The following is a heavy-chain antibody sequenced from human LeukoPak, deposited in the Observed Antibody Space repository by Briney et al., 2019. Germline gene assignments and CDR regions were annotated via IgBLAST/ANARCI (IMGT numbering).Heavy chain of an antibody. D-gene: IGHD2-2*01. CDR3: AKDIVVVPAANIDY. J-gene: IGHJ4*02. CDR2: IRYDGSNK. Sequence: GGSLRLSCAASGFTFSSYGMHWVRQAPGKGLEWVAFIRYDGSNKYYADSVKGRFTISRDNSKNTLYLQMNSLRAEDTAVYYCAKDIVVVPAANIDYWGQGTLVTVSS. CDR1: GFTFSSYG. V-gene: IGHV3-30*02.